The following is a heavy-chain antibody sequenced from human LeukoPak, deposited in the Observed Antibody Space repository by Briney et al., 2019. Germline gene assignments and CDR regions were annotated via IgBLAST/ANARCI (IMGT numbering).Heavy chain of an antibody. CDR2: INHSGST. D-gene: IGHD6-13*01. V-gene: IGHV4-34*01. CDR3: ARGSSSSWYAYFQY. J-gene: IGHJ1*01. Sequence: SETLSLTCAVYGGSFSGYYWSWIRQPPGKGLEWIGEINHSGSTNYNPSLKSRVTISVDTSKNQFSLKLSSVTAADTAVYYCARGSSSSWYAYFQYWGQGTLVTVSS. CDR1: GGSFSGYY.